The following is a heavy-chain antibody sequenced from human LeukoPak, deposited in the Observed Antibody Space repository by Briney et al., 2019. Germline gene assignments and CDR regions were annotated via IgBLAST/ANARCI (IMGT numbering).Heavy chain of an antibody. Sequence: GGSLRLSCIASGFSFDGYAMLWLGQAPGNALEWLSGITWNSGAIGYADSVKARFTISRDNAKNSLYLQMNSLRAEDTALYYCAKDSCSGGTCYPDYWGQGTLVTVSS. D-gene: IGHD2-15*01. V-gene: IGHV3-9*01. J-gene: IGHJ4*02. CDR3: AKDSCSGGTCYPDY. CDR2: ITWNSGAI. CDR1: GFSFDGYA.